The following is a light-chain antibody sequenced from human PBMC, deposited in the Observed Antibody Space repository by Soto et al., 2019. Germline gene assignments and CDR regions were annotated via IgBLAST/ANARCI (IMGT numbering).Light chain of an antibody. CDR2: TAS. V-gene: IGKV3-20*01. CDR3: QQYRSSPIT. CDR1: QTVSSSY. J-gene: IGKJ5*01. Sequence: IVFTQSPCTLSLSPGERATLSCRASQTVSSSYLAWYQQKPGQAPRLLIYTASSRATGIPDRFSGSGSGTDFSLTISRLEPEDFAVYYCQQYRSSPITFGQGTRLEIK.